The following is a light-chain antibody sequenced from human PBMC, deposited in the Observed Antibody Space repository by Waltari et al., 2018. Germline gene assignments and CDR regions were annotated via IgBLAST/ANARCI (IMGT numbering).Light chain of an antibody. Sequence: DIVMTQSPDSLAVSLGERATINCKSSQTVLYSSNNKNYLAWFQQKPGQPPKLLIYWASTRESGVPDRFNGSGSGTDFTLTISSLQTEDFATYYCQQSYSLYTFGQGTKLEIK. CDR3: QQSYSLYT. CDR1: QTVLYSSNNKNY. CDR2: WAS. J-gene: IGKJ2*01. V-gene: IGKV4-1*01.